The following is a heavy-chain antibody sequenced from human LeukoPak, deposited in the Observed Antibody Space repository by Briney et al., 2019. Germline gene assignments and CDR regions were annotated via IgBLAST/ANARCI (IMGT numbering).Heavy chain of an antibody. V-gene: IGHV3-30-3*01. CDR2: ISYDGSNE. D-gene: IGHD3-10*01. J-gene: IGHJ4*02. Sequence: GGSLRLSCAASGFTFSGYAMHWVRQAPGKGLEWVAVISYDGSNEYYADSVKGRFTISRDNSKNTLYLQMNSLSVEDTAVYYCARVGYYSSGPFSYFDYWGQGTLVTVSS. CDR3: ARVGYYSSGPFSYFDY. CDR1: GFTFSGYA.